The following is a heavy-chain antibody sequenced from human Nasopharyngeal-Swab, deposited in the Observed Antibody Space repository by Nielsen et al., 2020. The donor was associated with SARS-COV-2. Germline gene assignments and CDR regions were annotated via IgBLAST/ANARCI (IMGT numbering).Heavy chain of an antibody. CDR1: GFIFSNYS. J-gene: IGHJ4*02. CDR3: ARRYYYDSSDYYPLDY. CDR2: ISSSSTYI. Sequence: GESLKIYCAASGFIFSNYSMIWVRQAPGKGLEWFSSISSSSTYIYYADSVKGRFTISRDNAENSLYLHMNSLRADDSAVYYCARRYYYDSSDYYPLDYWGQGTLVTVSS. V-gene: IGHV3-21*01. D-gene: IGHD3-22*01.